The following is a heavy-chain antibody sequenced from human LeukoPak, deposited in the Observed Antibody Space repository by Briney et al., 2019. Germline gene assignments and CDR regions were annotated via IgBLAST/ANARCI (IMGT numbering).Heavy chain of an antibody. D-gene: IGHD1-1*01. J-gene: IGHJ5*02. CDR2: IYHSGST. CDR1: GGSISSGGYS. V-gene: IGHV4-30-2*01. Sequence: PSETLSLTCAVSGGSISSGGYSWSWIRQPPGKGLEWIGYIYHSGSTYYIPSLKSRVTISVDRSKNQFSLKLSSVTAADTAVYYCARSGGSSLHWNGGKRNWFDPWGQGTLVTVSS. CDR3: ARSGGSSLHWNGGKRNWFDP.